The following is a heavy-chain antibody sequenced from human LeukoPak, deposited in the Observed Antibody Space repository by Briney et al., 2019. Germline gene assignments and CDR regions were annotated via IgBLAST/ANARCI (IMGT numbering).Heavy chain of an antibody. CDR2: ISGSGGRT. Sequence: PGGSLRLSCAASGFTFSSYAMRWVRQAPGKGLEWVSGISGSGGRTYYADSVKGRFTISRDNSENTLYLQMNSLRAEDTAVYYCATLRHGDFFDNWGQGTLVTVSS. D-gene: IGHD4-17*01. CDR3: ATLRHGDFFDN. CDR1: GFTFSSYA. V-gene: IGHV3-23*01. J-gene: IGHJ4*02.